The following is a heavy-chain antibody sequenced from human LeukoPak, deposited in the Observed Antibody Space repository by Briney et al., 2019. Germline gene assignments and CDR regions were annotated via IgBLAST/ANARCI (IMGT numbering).Heavy chain of an antibody. CDR1: GYTFTSYD. Sequence: ASLKVSCKASGYTFTSYDINWVRQATGQGLEWMGWMNTNSGNTAYAQKFQGRVTMTRTTSISTAYMELSSRRSEDTAVYYYARRLSDRRVWSYCFDYWGQGTLVTVSS. J-gene: IGHJ4*02. D-gene: IGHD2-8*02. CDR3: ARRLSDRRVWSYCFDY. V-gene: IGHV1-8*01. CDR2: MNTNSGNT.